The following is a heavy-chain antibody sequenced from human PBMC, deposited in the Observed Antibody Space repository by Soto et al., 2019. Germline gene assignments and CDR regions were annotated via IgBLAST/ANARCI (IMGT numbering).Heavy chain of an antibody. Sequence: GGSLRLSCAASGFTFSSYAMSWVRQGPGKGLEWVSGISGSGGTTWYIDSVKGRFSISRDNSKNTLYLQMISLRAEDTAVYFCAKGTTVTTPLFDYWGQGTLVTVSS. V-gene: IGHV3-23*01. D-gene: IGHD4-17*01. CDR3: AKGTTVTTPLFDY. J-gene: IGHJ4*02. CDR1: GFTFSSYA. CDR2: ISGSGGTT.